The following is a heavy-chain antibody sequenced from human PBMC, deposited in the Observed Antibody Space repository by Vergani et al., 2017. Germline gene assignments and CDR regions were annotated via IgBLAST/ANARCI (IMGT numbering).Heavy chain of an antibody. D-gene: IGHD5-24*01. J-gene: IGHJ4*02. CDR1: GLIFDDHA. CDR3: VRREGHNQAPFDN. CDR2: ISWNSGHI. Sequence: EVQLVESGGGLVQPGRSLRLSCVVSGLIFDDHAMHWVRQGPGKGLEWVSSISWNSGHIGYADSVKGRFSISRDNAKNSLYLQMNSLRDGDTALYYCVRREGHNQAPFDNWGQGTLVIVSS. V-gene: IGHV3-9*01.